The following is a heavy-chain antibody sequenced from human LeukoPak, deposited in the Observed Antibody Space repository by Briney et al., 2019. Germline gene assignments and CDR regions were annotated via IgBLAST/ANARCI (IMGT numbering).Heavy chain of an antibody. J-gene: IGHJ4*02. CDR2: IRYDGSNK. CDR3: ANTGYSSGWRHFDY. D-gene: IGHD6-19*01. V-gene: IGHV3-30*02. Sequence: GGSLRLSCAASGFTFSIYGMHWVRHSRDKGLEWLAFIRYDGSNKYYADSVKGRFTISRDNSKNTLYLQMNSLRAEDTAVYYCANTGYSSGWRHFDYWGQGTLVTVSS. CDR1: GFTFSIYG.